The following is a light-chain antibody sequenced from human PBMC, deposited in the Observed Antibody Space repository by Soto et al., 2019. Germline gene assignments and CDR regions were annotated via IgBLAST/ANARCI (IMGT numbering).Light chain of an antibody. CDR3: QHYNNWPLT. CDR2: FAS. V-gene: IGKV3-15*01. Sequence: EIVMTQSPATLSVSPGERATLSCRASQSMYNNLAWYQQKPGQAPRLLIYFASTRATGIPPRFSGSGSGTDFTLTIGGLQFEDFPVYYGQHYNNWPLTFGGGTRWRS. CDR1: QSMYNN. J-gene: IGKJ4*01.